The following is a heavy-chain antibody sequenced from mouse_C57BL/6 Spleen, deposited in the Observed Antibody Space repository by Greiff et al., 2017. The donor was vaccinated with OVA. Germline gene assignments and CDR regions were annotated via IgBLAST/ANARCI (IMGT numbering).Heavy chain of an antibody. CDR3: ARRGGTYWYFDV. CDR2: IYPSDSET. V-gene: IGHV1-61*01. D-gene: IGHD4-1*01. J-gene: IGHJ1*03. Sequence: VKLQQPGAELVRPGSSVKLSCKASGYTFTSYWMDWVKQRPGQGLEWIGNIYPSDSETHYNQKFKDKATLTVDKSSSTAYMQLSSLTSEDSAVYYCARRGGTYWYFDVWGTGTTVTVSS. CDR1: GYTFTSYW.